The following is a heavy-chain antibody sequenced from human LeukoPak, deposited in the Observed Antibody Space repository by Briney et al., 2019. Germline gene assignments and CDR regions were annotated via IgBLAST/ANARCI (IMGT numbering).Heavy chain of an antibody. Sequence: SVKVSCKASGGTFSSYAISWVRQAPGQGLEWMGRIIPILGIANYAQKFQGRVTITADKSTSTAYMEPSSLRSEDTAVYYCARANCSGGSCYGGGIDYWGQGTLVTVSS. V-gene: IGHV1-69*04. CDR3: ARANCSGGSCYGGGIDY. CDR2: IIPILGIA. CDR1: GGTFSSYA. J-gene: IGHJ4*02. D-gene: IGHD2-15*01.